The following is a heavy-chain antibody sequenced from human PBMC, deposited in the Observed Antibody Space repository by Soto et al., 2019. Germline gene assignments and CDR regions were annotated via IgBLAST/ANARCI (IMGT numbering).Heavy chain of an antibody. V-gene: IGHV3-30-3*01. CDR2: ISYDGSNK. CDR3: ARVAVTYCSGGSCYSQMDV. J-gene: IGHJ6*01. CDR1: GFTFSIYS. Sequence: QVQLVESGGGVVQPGRSLRLSCAASGFTFSIYSMHWVRQAPGKGLEWVSVISYDGSNKYYADSVKGRFTISRDNSNNTLYLQINSLGTEDTAVYYCARVAVTYCSGGSCYSQMDVW. D-gene: IGHD2-15*01.